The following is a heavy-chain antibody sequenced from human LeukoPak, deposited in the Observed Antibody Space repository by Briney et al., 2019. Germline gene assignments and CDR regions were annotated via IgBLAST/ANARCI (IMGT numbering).Heavy chain of an antibody. J-gene: IGHJ4*02. CDR1: GFIFSSYW. D-gene: IGHD1-1*01. CDR2: IKEDGSIK. V-gene: IGHV3-7*01. Sequence: GGSLRLSCTASGFIFSSYWMDWIRQAPGKGLEWVANIKEDGSIKSYVDSVKGRFTISRDNAKNSLSLQMNSLRAEHTAVYYCARVGNWNDRGDYWGQGTLVTVSS. CDR3: ARVGNWNDRGDY.